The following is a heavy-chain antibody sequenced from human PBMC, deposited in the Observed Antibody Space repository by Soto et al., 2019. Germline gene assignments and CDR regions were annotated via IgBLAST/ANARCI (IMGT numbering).Heavy chain of an antibody. J-gene: IGHJ6*03. CDR2: ISVNTGDT. V-gene: IGHV1-18*01. CDR1: GYTFSNYG. D-gene: IGHD2-2*01. CDR3: ARLTTLSTPKYSYSYYMDV. Sequence: QVQLAQSGAEVKKPGASVEVSCRASGYTFSNYGISWVRQAPGQGLEWMAWISVNTGDTNFAQKFQGRLTVTTDTSTSTAYMGRRGLRSDDTAVYYCARLTTLSTPKYSYSYYMDVWGKGTTVTVS.